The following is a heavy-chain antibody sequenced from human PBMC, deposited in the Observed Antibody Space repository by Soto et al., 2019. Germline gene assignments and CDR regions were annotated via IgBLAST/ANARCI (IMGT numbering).Heavy chain of an antibody. CDR2: VNGNGGST. V-gene: IGHV3-23*01. CDR3: RAYTYGQGVDY. CDR1: GFTFSAYD. Sequence: GGSLRLSCAASGFTFSAYDMNWVRQAPGKGLEWVSLVNGNGGSTYYADSVKGRFTISGDDSKNTVYLQMNSLRAEDTAVYYCRAYTYGQGVDYWGQGTLVTVSS. J-gene: IGHJ4*02. D-gene: IGHD5-18*01.